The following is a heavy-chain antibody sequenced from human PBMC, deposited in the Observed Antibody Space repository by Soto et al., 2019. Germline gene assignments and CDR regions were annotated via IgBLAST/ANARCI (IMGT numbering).Heavy chain of an antibody. CDR1: GYTFTSPA. V-gene: IGHV1-3*01. CDR2: INAGNGNT. Sequence: ASVKVSCKASGYTFTSPAMHWVRQAPGQRLEWMGWINAGNGNTKYPQKFQGRVTITRDTSASTAYMELSSLRSEDTAVYYCAREPYSGWPYFDYWGQGTLVTVSS. D-gene: IGHD6-19*01. CDR3: AREPYSGWPYFDY. J-gene: IGHJ4*02.